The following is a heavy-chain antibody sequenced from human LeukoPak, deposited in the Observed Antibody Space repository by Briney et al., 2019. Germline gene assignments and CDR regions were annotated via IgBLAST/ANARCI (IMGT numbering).Heavy chain of an antibody. J-gene: IGHJ3*02. D-gene: IGHD4-17*01. Sequence: PSETLSLTCTVSGGSITSSNYYWGWIRQPPGKGLEWIGSISDSGGTYYNPSLKSRITISVDTSKNQFSLKLSSVTAADTAVYYCACLTTVDAFDIWGQGTMVTVSS. CDR2: ISDSGGT. CDR3: ACLTTVDAFDI. CDR1: GGSITSSNYY. V-gene: IGHV4-39*07.